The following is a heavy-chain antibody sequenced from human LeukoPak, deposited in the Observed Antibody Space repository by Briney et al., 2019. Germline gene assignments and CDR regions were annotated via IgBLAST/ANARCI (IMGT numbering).Heavy chain of an antibody. D-gene: IGHD3-9*01. CDR1: GGSISSGGYY. CDR3: ARGRRYFDWLLPHFDY. J-gene: IGHJ4*02. Sequence: SETLSLTCTVSGGSISSGGYYWSWIRQHPGKGLEWIGYIYYSGSTYYNPSLKSRVTISVDTSKNQFFLKLSSVTAADTAVYYCARGRRYFDWLLPHFDYWGQGTLVTVSS. CDR2: IYYSGST. V-gene: IGHV4-31*03.